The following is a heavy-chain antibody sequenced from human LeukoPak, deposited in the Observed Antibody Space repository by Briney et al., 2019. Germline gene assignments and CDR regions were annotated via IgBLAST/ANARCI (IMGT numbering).Heavy chain of an antibody. J-gene: IGHJ3*02. CDR1: GGSVSDYY. Sequence: ESSETLSLTCTVSGGSVSDYYWSWIQQPPGKGLEWIGNIFYSGSTYYSPSLRSRVTISLDTSRNQFSLKLNSVTAADTAVYYCAKSNGYGLVDIWGQGTMVTVSS. CDR3: AKSNGYGLVDI. V-gene: IGHV4-59*02. CDR2: IFYSGST. D-gene: IGHD3-10*01.